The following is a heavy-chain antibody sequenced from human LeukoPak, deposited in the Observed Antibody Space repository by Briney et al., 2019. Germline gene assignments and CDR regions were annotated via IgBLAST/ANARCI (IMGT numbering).Heavy chain of an antibody. V-gene: IGHV4-38-2*01. CDR1: GYSISSGYY. J-gene: IGHJ4*02. D-gene: IGHD3-22*01. CDR3: ARRGIGYYYDSSGYTDTYYFDY. Sequence: SETLSLTCAVSGYSISSGYYWGWIRQPPGKGLEWIGSIYHSGSTYYNPSLESRVTISVDTSKNQFSLKLSSVTAADTAVYYCARRGIGYYYDSSGYTDTYYFDYWGQGTLVTVSS. CDR2: IYHSGST.